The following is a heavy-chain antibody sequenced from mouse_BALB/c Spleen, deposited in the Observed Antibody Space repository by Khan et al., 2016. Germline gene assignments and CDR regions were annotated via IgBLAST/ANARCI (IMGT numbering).Heavy chain of an antibody. V-gene: IGHV3-2*02. CDR3: ARSIMAN. CDR2: ISYSGTT. CDR1: GYSITSDYV. J-gene: IGHJ2*01. Sequence: EVQLQESGPGLVKPSQSLSLTCTVTGYSITSDYVWNWIRQFPGNKLEWMGYISYSGTTSYNPSLKIRIPITRDTSKNQFILQLNSETTDDTATYYCARSIMANWSQDTTHAVSS.